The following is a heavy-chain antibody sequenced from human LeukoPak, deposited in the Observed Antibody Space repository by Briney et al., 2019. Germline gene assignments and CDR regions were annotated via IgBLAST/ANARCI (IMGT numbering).Heavy chain of an antibody. CDR1: GGSINSYY. CDR3: ARSIVVAGFVSDYYYYGMDV. CDR2: IYYSGSP. J-gene: IGHJ6*02. D-gene: IGHD6-19*01. V-gene: IGHV4-59*08. Sequence: PSETLSLTCTVSGGSINSYYWSWIRQPPGKGLEWVGYIYYSGSPTYNSSLKSRVAISIHTSKKHFSLKLSSVTAADTAVYYCARSIVVAGFVSDYYYYGMDVWGQGTTVTVSS.